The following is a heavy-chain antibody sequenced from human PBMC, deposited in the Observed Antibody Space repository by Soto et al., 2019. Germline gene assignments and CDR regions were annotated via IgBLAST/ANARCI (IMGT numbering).Heavy chain of an antibody. V-gene: IGHV3-11*01. J-gene: IGHJ5*02. CDR3: ARDPRTTVTTTLGWFDP. Sequence: GGSLRLSCAASGFSFSDYYMSWIRQAPGKGLEWVSYISSSGSTIHYADSVKGRFTISRDNAKNSLYLQMNSLRAEDTAVYYCARDPRTTVTTTLGWFDPWGQGTLVTVSS. CDR1: GFSFSDYY. D-gene: IGHD4-4*01. CDR2: ISSSGSTI.